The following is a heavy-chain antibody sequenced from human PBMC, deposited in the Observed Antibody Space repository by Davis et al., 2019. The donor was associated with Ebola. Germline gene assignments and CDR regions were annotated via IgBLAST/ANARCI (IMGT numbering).Heavy chain of an antibody. D-gene: IGHD2-2*01. V-gene: IGHV3-48*04. CDR2: ISSSGSII. J-gene: IGHJ4*02. Sequence: GESLKISCAASRFTFSSYSMNWVRQAPGKGLEWVSYISSSGSIIYYADSVKGRFTISRDNAKNSLYLQMNSLRAEDTAVYYCAREEGGYCSSTSCYVFDYWGQGTLVTVSS. CDR3: AREEGGYCSSTSCYVFDY. CDR1: RFTFSSYS.